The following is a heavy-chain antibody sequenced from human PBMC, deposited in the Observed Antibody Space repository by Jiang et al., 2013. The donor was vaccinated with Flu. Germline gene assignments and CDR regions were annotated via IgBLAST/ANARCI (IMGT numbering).Heavy chain of an antibody. D-gene: IGHD3-3*01. J-gene: IGHJ4*01. CDR2: MNPKSGNV. Sequence: GAEVKKPGASVKVSCKASGFTFSTYDINWVRQATGQGPQWMGWMNPKSGNVGYAEKFRSRVTMTRDTSTGTAYMELSSLRSEDTAVYYCATSGHDFWSGYSSFDYWGQEPGSPSPQ. CDR3: ATSGHDFWSGYSSFDY. V-gene: IGHV1-8*02. CDR1: GFTFSTYD.